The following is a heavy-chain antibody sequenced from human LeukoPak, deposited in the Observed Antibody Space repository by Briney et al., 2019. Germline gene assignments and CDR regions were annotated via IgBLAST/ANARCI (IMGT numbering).Heavy chain of an antibody. CDR3: VKDRTGTYTLDY. CDR2: ISDDGSRQ. V-gene: IGHV3-30-3*01. J-gene: IGHJ4*02. CDR1: GFTFSNYA. Sequence: GGSLRLSCAATGFTFSNYAIHWGRQAPGKGLEWVAFISDDGSRQHYADSVKGRFTISRDNSKDTLNLQMNSLRAEDTAVYYCVKDRTGTYTLDYWGQGTLVTVSS. D-gene: IGHD3-10*01.